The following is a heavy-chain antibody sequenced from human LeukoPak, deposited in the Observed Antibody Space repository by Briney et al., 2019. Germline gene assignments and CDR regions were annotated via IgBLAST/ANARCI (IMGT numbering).Heavy chain of an antibody. V-gene: IGHV1-2*06. CDR3: ARDLTTSSGYYYHYFDY. CDR1: GYTFTGYY. Sequence: ASVKVSCKASGYTFTGYYMHWVRQAPGQGLEWMGRINPNSGGTNYAQKFQGRVTMTRDTSISTAYMELSRLRSDDTAVYYCARDLTTSSGYYYHYFDYWGQGTLVNVSS. D-gene: IGHD3-22*01. J-gene: IGHJ4*02. CDR2: INPNSGGT.